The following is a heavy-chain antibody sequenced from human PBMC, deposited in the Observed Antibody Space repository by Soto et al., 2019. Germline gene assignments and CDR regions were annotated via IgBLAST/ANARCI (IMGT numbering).Heavy chain of an antibody. CDR2: IIPILGIA. J-gene: IGHJ6*02. V-gene: IGHV1-69*02. Sequence: QVQLVQSGAEVKKPGSSVKVSCKASGGTFSSYTISWVRQAPGQGLEWMGRIIPILGIANYAQKLQGRVTITADKSTSTAYKELRSLRSEDTAVYYCARARWYAPSGYYGMDVWGQGTAVTVSS. CDR3: ARARWYAPSGYYGMDV. D-gene: IGHD2-15*01. CDR1: GGTFSSYT.